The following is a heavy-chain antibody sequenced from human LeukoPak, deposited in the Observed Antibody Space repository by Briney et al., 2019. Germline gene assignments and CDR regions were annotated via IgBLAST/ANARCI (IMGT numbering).Heavy chain of an antibody. V-gene: IGHV3-30-3*01. Sequence: GRSLRLPCAASGFTFSSYAMHWVRQAPGKGLEWVAVISYDGSNQYYADSVKGRFTISRDNSKNTLYLQMNSLRAEDTAVYYCANSYYDSSGYYEDFDYWGQGTLVTVSS. D-gene: IGHD3-22*01. CDR1: GFTFSSYA. CDR2: ISYDGSNQ. CDR3: ANSYYDSSGYYEDFDY. J-gene: IGHJ4*02.